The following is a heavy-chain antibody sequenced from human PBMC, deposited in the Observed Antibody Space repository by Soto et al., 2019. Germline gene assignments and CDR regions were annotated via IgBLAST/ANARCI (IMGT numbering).Heavy chain of an antibody. CDR2: FDPEDGET. Sequence: ASVKVSCKVSGYTLTELSMHWVRQAPGKGLEWMGGFDPEDGETIYAQKFQGRVTMTEDTSTDTAYMELSSLRSEDTAVYYCATLVGIYSSGWYSKIFDYWGQGTLVTVS. J-gene: IGHJ4*02. D-gene: IGHD6-19*01. CDR3: ATLVGIYSSGWYSKIFDY. CDR1: GYTLTELS. V-gene: IGHV1-24*01.